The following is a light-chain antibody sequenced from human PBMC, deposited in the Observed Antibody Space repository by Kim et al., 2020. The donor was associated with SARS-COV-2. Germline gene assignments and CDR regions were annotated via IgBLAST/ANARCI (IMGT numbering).Light chain of an antibody. CDR2: DNN. CDR1: SVNMRDKR. Sequence: GQAVTSSCYGRSVNMRDKRVSWYQQLPGTAPKLIIYDNNKRPYGIPDRFSASKSGTSAALDIAGLQTEDEADYYCGTWDSSLSNLVFGGGTQLTVL. J-gene: IGLJ2*01. CDR3: GTWDSSLSNLV. V-gene: IGLV1-51*01.